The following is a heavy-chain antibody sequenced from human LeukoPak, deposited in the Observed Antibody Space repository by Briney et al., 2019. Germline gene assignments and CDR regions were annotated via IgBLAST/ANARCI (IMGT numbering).Heavy chain of an antibody. CDR3: ARVNAAAARTRTTKYYGMDV. CDR1: GRSISSGDYY. CDR2: INHSGST. Sequence: SQTLSLTCTVSGRSISSGDYYWSWIRQPPGKGLEWIGAINHSGSTNYNPSHKSRVTISVDSSKNQFSLKLSSVTAADTAVYYCARVNAAAARTRTTKYYGMDVWGKGTTVTVSS. D-gene: IGHD6-13*01. V-gene: IGHV4-30-4*01. J-gene: IGHJ6*04.